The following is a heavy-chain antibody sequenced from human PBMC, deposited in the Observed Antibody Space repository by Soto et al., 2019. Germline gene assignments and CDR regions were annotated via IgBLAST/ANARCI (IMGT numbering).Heavy chain of an antibody. CDR1: GYRFPSYG. J-gene: IGHJ5*02. CDR3: AREGDYEFSSGSTRLPGNWSDP. CDR2: ISAYNGNT. Sequence: AVAVTCIACGYRFPSYGISWVRPAPTQGLAWMGWISAYNGNTHYSPKLQARVTMTTDTSTRTAYMELRGLGSDATAAYLCAREGDYEFSSGSTRLPGNWSDPWGQVT. V-gene: IGHV1-18*04. D-gene: IGHD3-3*01.